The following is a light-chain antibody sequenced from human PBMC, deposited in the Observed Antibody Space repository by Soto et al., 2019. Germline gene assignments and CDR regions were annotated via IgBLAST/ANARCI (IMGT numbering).Light chain of an antibody. Sequence: QSALTQPASVSGSPGQSITISCTGSSSDVGGYSYVSWYQQHPGKAPKLMIYEVSNRPSGVSNRFSGSKSGNTASLTISGLQTEDEADYYCSSHTSSSTGVFGGGTKLTVL. CDR1: SSDVGGYSY. CDR2: EVS. CDR3: SSHTSSSTGV. J-gene: IGLJ3*02. V-gene: IGLV2-14*01.